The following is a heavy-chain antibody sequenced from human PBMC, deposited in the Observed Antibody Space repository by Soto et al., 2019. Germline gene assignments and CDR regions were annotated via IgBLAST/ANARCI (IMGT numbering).Heavy chain of an antibody. CDR1: GFTFSSFG. J-gene: IGHJ4*02. D-gene: IGHD3-22*01. V-gene: IGHV3-30*18. CDR2: ISYDVSNE. CDR3: AKDTYYHDSSGYYIFEF. Sequence: QVQLVESGGGVVQPGRSLRLSCAASGFTFSSFGMHWVRQAPGKGLEWVAHISYDVSNEHSADSVKGRFTISRDNSEDTLYLQMNSLIVEDTAVYFCAKDTYYHDSSGYYIFEFWGQGTLVTVSS.